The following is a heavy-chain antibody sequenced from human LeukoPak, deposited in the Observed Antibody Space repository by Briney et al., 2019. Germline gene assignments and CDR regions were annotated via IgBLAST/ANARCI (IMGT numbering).Heavy chain of an antibody. Sequence: SETLSLTCAVYGGSFSGYYWSWIRQPPGKGLEWIGEINHSGSTNYNPSLKSRVTMSVDTSKNQFSLKVSSVTAADTGVYYCARAPEFSSGWLLDCWGQGSLVTVSS. V-gene: IGHV4-34*01. CDR2: INHSGST. CDR3: ARAPEFSSGWLLDC. CDR1: GGSFSGYY. D-gene: IGHD6-19*01. J-gene: IGHJ4*02.